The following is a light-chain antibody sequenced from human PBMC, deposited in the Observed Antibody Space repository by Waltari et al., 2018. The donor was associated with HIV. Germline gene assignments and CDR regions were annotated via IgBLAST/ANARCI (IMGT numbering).Light chain of an antibody. CDR2: GAS. CDR1: QSISSW. CDR3: QQYKSYWT. V-gene: IGKV1-5*03. J-gene: IGKJ1*01. Sequence: DIQLTQSPSTLSASLGDRVTITCRASQSISSWLAWYQQKPGKAPKLLIYGASTLESGVPSRFSGSGSGTEFTLTISRLQPDDFATYYCQQYKSYWTFGQGTKVDIK.